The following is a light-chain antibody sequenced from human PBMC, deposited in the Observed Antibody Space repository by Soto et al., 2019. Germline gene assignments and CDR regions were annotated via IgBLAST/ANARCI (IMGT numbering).Light chain of an antibody. Sequence: DIQMTQSPSSESTSVGDRVTITCRARQGISSWLAWYQQKPGKAPKLLLYAASSLQSGVPSRFCGSGSGTDFTLTTSSLQPEDVAAYFCQQASSFLITCGQGTRLEIK. CDR2: AAS. V-gene: IGKV1-12*01. J-gene: IGKJ5*01. CDR3: QQASSFLIT. CDR1: QGISSW.